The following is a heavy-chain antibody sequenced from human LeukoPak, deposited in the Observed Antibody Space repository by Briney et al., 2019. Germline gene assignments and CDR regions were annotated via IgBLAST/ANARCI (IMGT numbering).Heavy chain of an antibody. V-gene: IGHV1-18*01. CDR3: ATSNPYGDPAPFDY. CDR2: ISAYNGNT. Sequence: ASVKVSCKASGYTFTSYDISWVRQAPGQGLEWMGWISAYNGNTNYAQKLQGRVTMTTDTSTSTAYMELRSLRSDDTAVYYCATSNPYGDPAPFDYWGQGTLVTVSS. J-gene: IGHJ4*02. CDR1: GYTFTSYD. D-gene: IGHD4-17*01.